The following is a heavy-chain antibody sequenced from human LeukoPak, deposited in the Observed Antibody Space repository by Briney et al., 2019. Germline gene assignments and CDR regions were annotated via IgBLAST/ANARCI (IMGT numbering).Heavy chain of an antibody. J-gene: IGHJ6*03. CDR2: IYYSGST. D-gene: IGHD3-3*01. Sequence: PSETLSLTCTVSGGSISSYYWSWTRQPPGKGLEWIGYIYYSGSTNYNPSLKSRVTISVDTSKNQFSLKLSSVTAADTAVYYCARGITYYDFWSGFYYYYMDVWGKGTTVTVSS. V-gene: IGHV4-59*01. CDR3: ARGITYYDFWSGFYYYYMDV. CDR1: GGSISSYY.